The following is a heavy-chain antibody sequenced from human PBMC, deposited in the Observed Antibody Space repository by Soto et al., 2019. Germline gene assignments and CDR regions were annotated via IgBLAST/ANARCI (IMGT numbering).Heavy chain of an antibody. J-gene: IGHJ6*02. Sequence: SLRLSCAASGFTFSSYAMSWVRQAPGKGLEWVSAISGSGGSTYYADSVKGRFTISRDNSKNTLYLQMNSLRAEDTAVYYCAKSLGEVLMVCDSYYCYYYGMDVWGRGSTVAVCS. D-gene: IGHD2-8*02. CDR3: AKSLGEVLMVCDSYYCYYYGMDV. CDR2: ISGSGGST. V-gene: IGHV3-23*01. CDR1: GFTFSSYA.